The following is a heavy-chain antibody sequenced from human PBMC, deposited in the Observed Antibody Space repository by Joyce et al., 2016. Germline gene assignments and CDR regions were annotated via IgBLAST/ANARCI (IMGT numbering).Heavy chain of an antibody. J-gene: IGHJ1*01. CDR1: GGTLSKYT. V-gene: IGHV1-69*04. CDR2: IIPILGIA. Sequence: KKPGSSVKVSCTASGGTLSKYTISWVRQAPGQGLEWVGRIIPILGIANFAQKFQGRVTLSADRSTDTAYMELSSLRFEDTAIYYCARDDFYDSTDYREYFQHWGQGTLVTVSS. CDR3: ARDDFYDSTDYREYFQH. D-gene: IGHD3-22*01.